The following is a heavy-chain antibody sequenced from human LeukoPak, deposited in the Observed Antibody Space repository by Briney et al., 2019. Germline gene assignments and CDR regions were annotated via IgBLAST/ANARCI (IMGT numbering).Heavy chain of an antibody. CDR3: ARDPPRILEIDS. V-gene: IGHV4-39*07. J-gene: IGHJ4*02. D-gene: IGHD3-3*01. CDR2: IYYSGST. CDR1: GGSISSSSYY. Sequence: PSETLSLTCTVSGGSISSSSYYWGWIRQPPGKGLEWIGSIYYSGSTYYNPSLKSRVTISVGTSKNQFSLKLSSVTAADTAVYYCARDPPRILEIDSWGRGTLVTVSS.